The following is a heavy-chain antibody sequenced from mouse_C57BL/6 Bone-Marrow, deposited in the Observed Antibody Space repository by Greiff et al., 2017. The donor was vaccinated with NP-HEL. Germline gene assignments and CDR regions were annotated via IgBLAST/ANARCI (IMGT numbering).Heavy chain of an antibody. D-gene: IGHD4-1*01. CDR3: ASPFNWGYYAMDY. V-gene: IGHV1-55*01. CDR1: GYTFTSYW. Sequence: QVQLQQSGAELVKPGASVKMSCKASGYTFTSYWITWVKQRPGQGLEWIGDIYPGSGSTNYNEKFKSKATLTVDTSSSTAYMQLSSLTSEDSAVYYCASPFNWGYYAMDYWGQGTSVTVSS. J-gene: IGHJ4*01. CDR2: IYPGSGST.